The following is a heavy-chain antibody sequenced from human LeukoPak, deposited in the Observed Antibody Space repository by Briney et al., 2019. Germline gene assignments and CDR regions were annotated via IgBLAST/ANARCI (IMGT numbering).Heavy chain of an antibody. V-gene: IGHV4-31*03. CDR1: SGSINNGGYY. CDR2: IYYSGSS. Sequence: PSETLSLTCTVSSGSINNGGYYWSWIRQHPGKGLEWIGYIYYSGSSYYNPSLRSRVTISVDTSKNHFSLKLSSVTAADTAVYYCARNRDGYNSFDYWGQGTLVTVSS. CDR3: ARNRDGYNSFDY. D-gene: IGHD5-24*01. J-gene: IGHJ4*02.